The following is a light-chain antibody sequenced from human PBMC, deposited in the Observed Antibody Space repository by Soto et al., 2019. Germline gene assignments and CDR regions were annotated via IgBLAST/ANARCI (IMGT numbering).Light chain of an antibody. CDR2: EVS. J-gene: IGLJ3*02. CDR3: SSYTSSGTWV. Sequence: QLVLTQPASVSGSPGQSITISCTGTSSDVGGYNYVSWYQQHPGKAPKLMIYEVSNRPSGVSNRFSGFKSGNTASLTISGLQTEDEADYYCSSYTSSGTWVFGGGTKLTVL. V-gene: IGLV2-14*01. CDR1: SSDVGGYNY.